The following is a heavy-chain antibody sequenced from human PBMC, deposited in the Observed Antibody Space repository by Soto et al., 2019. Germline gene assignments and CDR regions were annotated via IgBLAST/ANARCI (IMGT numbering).Heavy chain of an antibody. CDR3: AKDIAVAGTGYYYYYGIDV. J-gene: IGHJ6*02. V-gene: IGHV3-43D*04. CDR2: ISWDGAYT. D-gene: IGHD6-19*01. CDR1: GFTLEDYP. Sequence: GGSLRLSCAASGFTLEDYPMHWVRQAPGKGLEWVSLISWDGAYTYYADSVKARFIISRDNSRNSLYLQMTSLRAEDTAFYYCAKDIAVAGTGYYYYYGIDVWGQGTTVTVSS.